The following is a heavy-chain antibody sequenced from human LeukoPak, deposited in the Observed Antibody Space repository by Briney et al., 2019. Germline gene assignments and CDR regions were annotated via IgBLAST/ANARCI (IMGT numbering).Heavy chain of an antibody. CDR2: ISGSGGST. CDR3: ARDLGMTDGDYVSYFDY. J-gene: IGHJ4*02. D-gene: IGHD4-17*01. Sequence: PGGSLRLSCAASGFSFSSYAMSWVRQAPGKGLEWVSGISGSGGSTYYADSVKGRFTISRDNSKNSLYLQMNSLRAEDTAVYYCARDLGMTDGDYVSYFDYWGQGTLVTVSS. CDR1: GFSFSSYA. V-gene: IGHV3-23*01.